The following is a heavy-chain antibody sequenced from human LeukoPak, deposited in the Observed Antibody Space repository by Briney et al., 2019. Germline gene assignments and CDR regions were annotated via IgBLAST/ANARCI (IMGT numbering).Heavy chain of an antibody. CDR2: ISFNGAST. CDR3: ANSPRITVGPKRYSEY. D-gene: IGHD6-19*01. Sequence: PGGSLRLSCAASGFSFSDYAMNWVPQAPGKGLEWVSGISFNGASTYYADSVKGQFTISRDNSKNTLYLQMNSLRAEDTAVYYCANSPRITVGPKRYSEYWGQGTLVTVSS. J-gene: IGHJ4*02. V-gene: IGHV3-23*01. CDR1: GFSFSDYA.